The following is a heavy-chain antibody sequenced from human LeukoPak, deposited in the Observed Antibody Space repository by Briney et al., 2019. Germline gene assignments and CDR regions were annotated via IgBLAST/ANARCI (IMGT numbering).Heavy chain of an antibody. CDR3: ARGLRGSNWFDP. CDR1: GGSFSGYY. V-gene: IGHV4-34*01. J-gene: IGHJ5*02. Sequence: SETLSLTCAVYGGSFSGYYWSWIRQPPGKGLEWIGEINHSGSTNYNPSLKSRVTISVDTSKNQFYLKLSSVTAADTAVYYCARGLRGSNWFDPWGQGTLVTVSS. CDR2: INHSGST.